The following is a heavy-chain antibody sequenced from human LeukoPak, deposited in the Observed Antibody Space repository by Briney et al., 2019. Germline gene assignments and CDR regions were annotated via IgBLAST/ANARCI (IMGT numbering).Heavy chain of an antibody. CDR2: INPSGGTT. D-gene: IGHD3-22*01. J-gene: IGHJ4*02. CDR3: ARDARPSYDTSGYYFPGDY. V-gene: IGHV1-46*01. Sequence: ASVKVSCKASGYTFASFYIHWVRQAPGQGLEWMAIINPSGGTTRYAQKFQGRVTMTRDTSTSTVYMELSSLRSEDTAVYYCARDARPSYDTSGYYFPGDYWGQGTLVTVSS. CDR1: GYTFASFY.